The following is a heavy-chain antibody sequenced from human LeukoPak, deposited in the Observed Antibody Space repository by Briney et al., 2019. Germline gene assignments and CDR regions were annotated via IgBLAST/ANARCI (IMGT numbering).Heavy chain of an antibody. CDR1: GGSISSGDYY. Sequence: SQTLSLTCTVSGGSISSGDYYWSWIRQPPGKGLEWIGYIYYSGSTYYNLSLKSRVSISVDTSKNQFSLKLSSVTAANTAVYYCARENNYNGPYFDYWGQGTLVTVSS. CDR2: IYYSGST. CDR3: ARENNYNGPYFDY. V-gene: IGHV4-30-4*01. J-gene: IGHJ4*02. D-gene: IGHD3-10*01.